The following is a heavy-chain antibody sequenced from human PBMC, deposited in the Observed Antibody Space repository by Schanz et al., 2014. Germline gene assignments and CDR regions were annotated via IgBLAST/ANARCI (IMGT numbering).Heavy chain of an antibody. D-gene: IGHD6-13*01. J-gene: IGHJ3*02. V-gene: IGHV3-30*14. CDR1: GFSFSTYA. Sequence: QVQLVESGGGVVQPGRSLRLSCAASGFSFSTYAMHWVRQAPGKGLRCVAVISGNGGEKYYADSVKGRFTISRDNSKSTHYLQMSSLRVEDTAVYYCVKDAHSSSWWGGAFDIWGQGTMVTVSS. CDR3: VKDAHSSSWWGGAFDI. CDR2: ISGNGGEK.